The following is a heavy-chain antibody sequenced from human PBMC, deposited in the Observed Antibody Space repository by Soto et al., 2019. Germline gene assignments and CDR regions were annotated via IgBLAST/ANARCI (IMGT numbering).Heavy chain of an antibody. Sequence: QVQLVQSGAEVKKPGSSVKVSCKASGGTFSSYAISWVRQAPGQGLEWMGGIIPIFGTANYAQKFQGRVTITADESTSTAYMELSSLRSEDTAVYYCAREDYGSGSPGATSWFDPWGQGTLVTVSS. V-gene: IGHV1-69*01. D-gene: IGHD3-10*01. CDR2: IIPIFGTA. CDR1: GGTFSSYA. J-gene: IGHJ5*02. CDR3: AREDYGSGSPGATSWFDP.